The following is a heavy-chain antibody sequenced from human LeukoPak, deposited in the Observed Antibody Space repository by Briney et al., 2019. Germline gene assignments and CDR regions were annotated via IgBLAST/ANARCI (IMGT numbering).Heavy chain of an antibody. CDR1: GFTFSDYY. J-gene: IGHJ4*02. CDR3: ARDPEPAAGLPDY. CDR2: ISSSSSYT. D-gene: IGHD6-13*01. V-gene: IGHV3-11*06. Sequence: PGGSLRLSCAASGFTFSDYYMSWIRQAPGKGLEWVSYISSSSSYTNYADSVKGRFTISRDNAKNSLYLQMNCLRAEDTAVYYCARDPEPAAGLPDYWGQGTLVTVSS.